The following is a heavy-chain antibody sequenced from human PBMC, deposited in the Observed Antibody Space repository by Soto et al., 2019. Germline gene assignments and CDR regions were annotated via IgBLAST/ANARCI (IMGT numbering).Heavy chain of an antibody. Sequence: QVQLQESGPGLVKPSETLSLTCTVSSDSISSSSYYWGWIRQPPGKGLEWIGSMYYSGNTYYNPSLKSRVTLSVDHSKKPVAPKLSSVTAGDTAGYYCARQVDLEGATSDYWGQGTLVTVSS. CDR1: SDSISSSSYY. V-gene: IGHV4-39*01. CDR2: MYYSGNT. D-gene: IGHD1-26*01. CDR3: ARQVDLEGATSDY. J-gene: IGHJ4*02.